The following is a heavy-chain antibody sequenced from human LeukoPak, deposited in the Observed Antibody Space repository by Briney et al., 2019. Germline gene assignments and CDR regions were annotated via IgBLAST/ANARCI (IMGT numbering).Heavy chain of an antibody. D-gene: IGHD6-19*01. Sequence: PGGSLRLSCAASGFTFSSYSMNWVRQAPGKGLEWVSSISSSSSSYIYYADSVKGRFTISRDNAKNSLYLQMNSLRAEDTAVYYCARVGYSSGWYEGYWGQGTLVTVSS. J-gene: IGHJ4*02. CDR1: GFTFSSYS. V-gene: IGHV3-21*01. CDR2: ISSSSSSYI. CDR3: ARVGYSSGWYEGY.